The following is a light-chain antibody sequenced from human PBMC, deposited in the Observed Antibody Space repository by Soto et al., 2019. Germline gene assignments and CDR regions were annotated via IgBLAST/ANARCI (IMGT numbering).Light chain of an antibody. V-gene: IGLV2-14*03. CDR3: GSYTSSHTVL. CDR1: SRDVGGYDY. Sequence: QSVLTQPASVSGSPGQSITISCTGTSRDVGGYDYVSWYQQHPGKAPKLMIYDVIHRPSGVSNRFSGSKSGNTASLTISGLQAEDEDDYYCGSYTSSHTVLLGGGTKVTVL. CDR2: DVI. J-gene: IGLJ2*01.